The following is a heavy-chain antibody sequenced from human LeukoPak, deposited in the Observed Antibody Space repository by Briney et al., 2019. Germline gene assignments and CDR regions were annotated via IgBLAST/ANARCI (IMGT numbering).Heavy chain of an antibody. CDR2: ISYDGTNK. CDR1: GFTFSSYG. J-gene: IGHJ6*02. CDR3: AKGLGYCSSTSCPPPRYYYGMDV. Sequence: PGRSLRLSCAASGFTFSSYGMHWVRQAPGKGLEWVAVISYDGTNKYYADSVKGRFTISRDNSKNTLYLQMSSLRAEDTAVYYCAKGLGYCSSTSCPPPRYYYGMDVWGQGTTVTVSS. V-gene: IGHV3-30*18. D-gene: IGHD2-2*01.